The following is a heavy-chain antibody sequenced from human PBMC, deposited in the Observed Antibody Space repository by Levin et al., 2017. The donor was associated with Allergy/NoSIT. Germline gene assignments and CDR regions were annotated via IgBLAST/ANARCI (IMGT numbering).Heavy chain of an antibody. D-gene: IGHD3-9*01. CDR2: INPDSGRT. J-gene: IGHJ4*02. CDR1: GYNLSDYY. CDR3: AREGEFDVLSHFEGFDS. V-gene: IGHV1-2*04. Sequence: GASVKVSCKASGYNLSDYYIHWVRQAPGQGLEWLGSINPDSGRTDYAQKFRGWVTITRDTSISTAFLQLSRLRPDDTAVYYCAREGEFDVLSHFEGFDSWGQGTLVTVSA.